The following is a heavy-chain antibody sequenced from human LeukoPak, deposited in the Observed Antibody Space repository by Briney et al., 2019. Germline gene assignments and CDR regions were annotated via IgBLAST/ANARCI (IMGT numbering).Heavy chain of an antibody. Sequence: GGSLRLSCAASGFTFDTYAMTWVRQVPGKGLEGVSSISGSGDNTHYADSVRGRFTFSRDNSKNTLYLQMNSLRAEDTAVYYCAKHLTGGWFGEYWGQGTLVTVSS. CDR1: GFTFDTYA. J-gene: IGHJ4*02. D-gene: IGHD3-9*01. CDR2: ISGSGDNT. CDR3: AKHLTGGWFGEY. V-gene: IGHV3-23*01.